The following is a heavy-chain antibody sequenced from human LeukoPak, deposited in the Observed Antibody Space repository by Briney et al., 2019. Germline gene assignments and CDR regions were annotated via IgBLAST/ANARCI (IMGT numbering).Heavy chain of an antibody. Sequence: GGSLGLSCAASGFTFSIYAMNWVRQAPGEGLEWLSYISSSSSTIYYADSVKGRFTISRDNAKNSLYLQMNSLRDEDTAVYYCVRDRSAPDYWGQGTLVTVSS. CDR2: ISSSSSTI. V-gene: IGHV3-48*02. CDR3: VRDRSAPDY. CDR1: GFTFSIYA. J-gene: IGHJ4*02.